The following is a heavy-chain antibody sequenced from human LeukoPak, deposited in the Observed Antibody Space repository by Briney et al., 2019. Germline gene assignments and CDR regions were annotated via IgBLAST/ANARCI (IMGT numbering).Heavy chain of an antibody. J-gene: IGHJ4*02. D-gene: IGHD4-17*01. CDR1: GFTFSTYA. Sequence: GGSLRLSCAASGFTFSTYAMSWVRQAPGKGLEWISAISGRADATYYTDSVRGRFIISRDTNTLFLQMNSLRAEDAALYYCVKDLLRNGDYVGHLDYWGQGTLVTVSS. CDR3: VKDLLRNGDYVGHLDY. CDR2: ISGRADAT. V-gene: IGHV3-23*01.